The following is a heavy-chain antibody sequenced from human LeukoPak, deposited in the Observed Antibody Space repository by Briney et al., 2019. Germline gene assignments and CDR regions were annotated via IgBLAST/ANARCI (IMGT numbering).Heavy chain of an antibody. Sequence: GGSLRLSCAASGFTFSDHYMDWVRQAPGKGLEWVGRSTNKLNSYTTEYAASVKGRFTISRDDSKNSLYLQMNSLKTEDTAVYYCARVPRRGWAYFDYWGQGTLVTVSS. CDR3: ARVPRRGWAYFDY. CDR2: STNKLNSYTT. CDR1: GFTFSDHY. D-gene: IGHD6-19*01. J-gene: IGHJ4*02. V-gene: IGHV3-72*01.